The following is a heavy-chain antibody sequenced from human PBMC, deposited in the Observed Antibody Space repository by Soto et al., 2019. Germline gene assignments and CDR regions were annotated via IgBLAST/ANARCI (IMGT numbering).Heavy chain of an antibody. CDR1: GFTFSSYG. Sequence: QVQLVESGGGVVQPGRSLRLSCAASGFTFSSYGMHWVRQAPGKGLEWVAVIWYDGSNKYYADSVKGRFTIARENSKNTLSVQMNSLRAEDTAVYYCARDRYGELDAFDISCHGTMVTVSS. CDR2: IWYDGSNK. CDR3: ARDRYGELDAFDI. J-gene: IGHJ3*02. D-gene: IGHD4-17*01. V-gene: IGHV3-33*01.